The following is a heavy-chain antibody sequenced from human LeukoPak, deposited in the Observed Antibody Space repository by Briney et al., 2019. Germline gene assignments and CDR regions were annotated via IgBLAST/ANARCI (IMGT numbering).Heavy chain of an antibody. CDR1: GFTFSSYW. Sequence: PGGSLRLSCAASGFTFSSYWMHWVRQAPGKGLVWVSRINSDGSSTSYADSVKGRFTISRDNAKNTLYLQMNSLRAEDTAVYYCASPIAVADYYYYYYYMDVWGKGTTVTVSS. D-gene: IGHD6-19*01. CDR3: ASPIAVADYYYYYYYMDV. V-gene: IGHV3-74*01. J-gene: IGHJ6*03. CDR2: INSDGSST.